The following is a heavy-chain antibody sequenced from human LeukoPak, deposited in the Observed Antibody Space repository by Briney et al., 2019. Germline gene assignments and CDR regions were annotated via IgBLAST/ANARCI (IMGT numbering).Heavy chain of an antibody. CDR3: ARAHYFDTSGQVDY. CDR2: INSDGGRT. J-gene: IGHJ4*02. V-gene: IGHV3-74*01. D-gene: IGHD3-22*01. CDR1: GFTFSSFW. Sequence: GGSLRLSCEASGFTFSSFWMHWVRQAPGKGLVWVSRINSDGGRTTYADSVKGRFTISRGNAKNTLYLQMNSLRAEDTAVYYCARAHYFDTSGQVDYWGQGTLVTVSS.